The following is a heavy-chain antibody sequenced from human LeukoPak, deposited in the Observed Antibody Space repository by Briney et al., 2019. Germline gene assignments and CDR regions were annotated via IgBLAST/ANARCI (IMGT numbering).Heavy chain of an antibody. J-gene: IGHJ5*02. Sequence: SQTLSLTCAISGDSVSSNSAAWNWIRQSPSRGLEWLGRTYYRSKWYNDYAVSVKNRITINPDTSKNQFSLQLNSATPEDTAVYYCARNPISITGDNWFDPWGQGTLVTVSS. CDR3: ARNPISITGDNWFDP. D-gene: IGHD7-27*01. CDR2: TYYRSKWYN. CDR1: GDSVSSNSAA. V-gene: IGHV6-1*01.